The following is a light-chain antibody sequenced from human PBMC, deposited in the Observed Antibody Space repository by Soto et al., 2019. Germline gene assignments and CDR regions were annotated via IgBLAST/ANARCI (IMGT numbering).Light chain of an antibody. CDR1: SSDVGGYNY. J-gene: IGLJ1*01. CDR3: SSYTSPSSVYV. V-gene: IGLV2-14*01. Sequence: QSVLTQPASVSGSPGQSITISCTGASSDVGGYNYVSWYQHHPGKAPKLMIYEVSTRPSGVSSRFSGSKSGNTASLTISGPQADDEADYYCSSYTSPSSVYVFGTGTKLTVL. CDR2: EVS.